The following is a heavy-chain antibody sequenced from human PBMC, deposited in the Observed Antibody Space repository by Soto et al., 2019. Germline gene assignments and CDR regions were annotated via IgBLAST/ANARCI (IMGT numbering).Heavy chain of an antibody. J-gene: IGHJ3*02. D-gene: IGHD2-2*01. V-gene: IGHV3-23*01. CDR1: GFTFSSYA. CDR2: ISGNGGNK. Sequence: GGSLRLSCAASGFTFSSYAMSWVRQAPGKGLEWVSAISGNGGNKYYADSVKGRFTISRDNSKNSLYLQMNSLRAEDTAVYYCAIDFASRDIVVVPAAISPFDIWGQGTMVTVSS. CDR3: AIDFASRDIVVVPAAISPFDI.